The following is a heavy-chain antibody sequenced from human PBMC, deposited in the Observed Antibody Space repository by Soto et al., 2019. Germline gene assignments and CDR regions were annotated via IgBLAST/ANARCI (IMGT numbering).Heavy chain of an antibody. CDR3: ARDRIAGSKYYYGMDV. V-gene: IGHV1-69*01. Sequence: QVQLVQSGAEVKKPGSSVSVSCNASGGTFSSYAISWVRQSPGQGLEWMGGIIPIFGTENYEKKFEGRVTITAEESTSTAYMELSSLRSEDPAVYYCARDRIAGSKYYYGMDVWGQGTKVTVSS. CDR2: IIPIFGTE. CDR1: GGTFSSYA. D-gene: IGHD6-13*01. J-gene: IGHJ6*02.